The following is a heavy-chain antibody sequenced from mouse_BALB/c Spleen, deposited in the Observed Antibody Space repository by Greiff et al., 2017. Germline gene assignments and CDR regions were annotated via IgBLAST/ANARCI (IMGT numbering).Heavy chain of an antibody. CDR2: ISTYYGDA. J-gene: IGHJ2*01. Sequence: VQGVESGAELVRPGVSVKISCKGSGYTFTDYAMHWVKQSHAKSLEWIGVISTYYGDASYNQKFKGKATMTVDKSSSTAYMELARLTSEDSAIYYCARGGLRRLFDYWGQGTTLTVSS. V-gene: IGHV1S137*01. CDR1: GYTFTDYA. CDR3: ARGGLRRLFDY. D-gene: IGHD2-4*01.